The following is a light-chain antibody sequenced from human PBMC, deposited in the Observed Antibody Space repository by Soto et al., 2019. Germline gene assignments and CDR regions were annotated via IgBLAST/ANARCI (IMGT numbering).Light chain of an antibody. J-gene: IGKJ1*01. Sequence: EMVMTQSPATLSVSPWERATLSCRASQSVSSNLAWYQQKPGQAPRLLIYGASTRATGIPPRFSGSGSGTDFTLTISSLEPEDSAVYYCQQRSNWPRTFGQGTKVDIK. CDR3: QQRSNWPRT. CDR1: QSVSSN. V-gene: IGKV3-11*01. CDR2: GAS.